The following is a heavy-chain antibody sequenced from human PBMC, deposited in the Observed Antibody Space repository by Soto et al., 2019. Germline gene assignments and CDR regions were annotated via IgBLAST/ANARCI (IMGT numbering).Heavy chain of an antibody. J-gene: IGHJ5*02. CDR2: IYYSGST. D-gene: IGHD3-10*01. CDR1: GGSISSGGYY. V-gene: IGHV4-31*01. Sequence: QVQLQESGPGLVKPSQTLSLTCTVSGGSISSGGYYWIWILQQPGKGLECMGYIYYSGSTYYNPSIKSQYTISVDTSKNPFSLQQSSVTAADTAVYYCARNGITMVSEKKANWYDPWGQGTLVTVSS. CDR3: ARNGITMVSEKKANWYDP.